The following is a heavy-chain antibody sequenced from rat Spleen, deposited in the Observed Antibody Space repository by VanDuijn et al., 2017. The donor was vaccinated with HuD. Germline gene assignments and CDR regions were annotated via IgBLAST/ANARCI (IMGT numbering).Heavy chain of an antibody. Sequence: EVQLVESGGGLVQPGRSLQLSCAASGFTFNNYDMAWVRQTPTKGLEWVASISYDGISTYYRDSVRGRFSISSDNAKTTLYLQMDSLRSEDTATYYCARRHYGYTDYFDYWGQGVMVTVSS. D-gene: IGHD1-9*01. V-gene: IGHV5-29*01. CDR3: ARRHYGYTDYFDY. CDR2: ISYDGIST. J-gene: IGHJ2*01. CDR1: GFTFNNYD.